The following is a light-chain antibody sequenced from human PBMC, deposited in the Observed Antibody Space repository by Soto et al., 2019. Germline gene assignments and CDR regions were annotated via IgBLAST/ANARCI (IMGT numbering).Light chain of an antibody. CDR1: ESIRNN. V-gene: IGKV1-39*01. CDR2: AAS. Sequence: DIQMTQSPSSLSASVGDRVTITCRASESIRNNLNWYQQKPGKAPKLLIYAASTLQSGVPSRFSGGGYGTEFTLTIGSLQPEDFTTYYCQQTYSTPRGAFGQGTKVEF. CDR3: QQTYSTPRGA. J-gene: IGKJ1*01.